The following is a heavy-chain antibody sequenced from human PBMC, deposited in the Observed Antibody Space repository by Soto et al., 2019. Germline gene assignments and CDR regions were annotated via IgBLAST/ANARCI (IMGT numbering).Heavy chain of an antibody. V-gene: IGHV1-18*01. CDR2: ISAYNGNT. CDR1: GYTFTSYG. CDR3: ARERAKKQWLDYGMDV. J-gene: IGHJ6*02. D-gene: IGHD6-19*01. Sequence: GASVKVSCKASGYTFTSYGISWVRQAPGQGLEWMGWISAYNGNTNYAQKLQGRVTMTTDTSTSTAYMELRSLRSDDTAVYYCARERAKKQWLDYGMDVWGQGTTVTVSS.